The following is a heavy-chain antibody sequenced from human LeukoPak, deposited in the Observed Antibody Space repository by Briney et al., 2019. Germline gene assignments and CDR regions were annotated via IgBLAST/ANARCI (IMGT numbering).Heavy chain of an antibody. J-gene: IGHJ5*02. CDR2: IYYSGNT. V-gene: IGHV4-59*01. CDR1: GGSISSYY. Sequence: PSETLPLTCTVSGGSISSYYWSWIRQPPGKGLEWIGYIYYSGNTNYNPSLRSRVTISVDTSKNQFSLKLSSVTAADTAVYYCARDLGSTTNWFDPWGQGTLVTVSS. CDR3: ARDLGSTTNWFDP. D-gene: IGHD5/OR15-5a*01.